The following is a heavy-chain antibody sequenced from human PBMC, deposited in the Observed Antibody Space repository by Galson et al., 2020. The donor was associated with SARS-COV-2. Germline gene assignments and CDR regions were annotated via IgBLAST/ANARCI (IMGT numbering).Heavy chain of an antibody. CDR2: ISASGVTP. D-gene: IGHD1-26*01. V-gene: IGHV3-23*01. CDR3: GKGRGVVGAAGDF. J-gene: IGHJ4*02. Sequence: GGSLRLSCAASGFRFTSYVMNWFRQAPGKGREWVSTISASGVTPYYPDSVKGRFTISRNNSKTTLYREMKNRRVEDTAQYHCGKGRGVVGAAGDFWGQGALVTVSS. CDR1: GFRFTSYV.